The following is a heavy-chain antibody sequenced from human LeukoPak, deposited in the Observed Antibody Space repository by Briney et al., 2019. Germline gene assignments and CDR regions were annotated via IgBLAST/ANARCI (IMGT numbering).Heavy chain of an antibody. CDR1: GYTLTELS. CDR2: FDPEDGET. CDR3: ATARDIAAAFPFDY. D-gene: IGHD6-13*01. J-gene: IGHJ4*02. Sequence: ASVKVSCKVSGYTLTELSMHWVRQAPGKGLEWMGGFDPEDGETIYAQKFQGRVTMTEDTSTDTAYMELSSLRPEDTAVYYCATARDIAAAFPFDYWGQGTLVTVSS. V-gene: IGHV1-24*01.